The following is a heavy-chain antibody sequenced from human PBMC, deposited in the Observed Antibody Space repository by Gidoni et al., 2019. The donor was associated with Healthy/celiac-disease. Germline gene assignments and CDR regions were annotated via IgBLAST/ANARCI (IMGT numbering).Heavy chain of an antibody. J-gene: IGHJ4*02. CDR2: ISSSSSSI. V-gene: IGHV3-21*01. D-gene: IGHD5-12*01. Sequence: EVQLVEAGGGLVKPGGSLRLSGAASGLTFSSYRMNWVRQAPGKGLAWVSSISSSSSSIYYADSVQGRFTISTANATNSLFLQMNGLGAEDTAVYYCARDVRGYDYMYYFDYWGQGTLVTVSS. CDR1: GLTFSSYR. CDR3: ARDVRGYDYMYYFDY.